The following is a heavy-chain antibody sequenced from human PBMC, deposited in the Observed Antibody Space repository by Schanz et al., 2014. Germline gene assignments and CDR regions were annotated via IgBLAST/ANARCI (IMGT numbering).Heavy chain of an antibody. CDR1: GFTLSSYA. CDR2: ISYDGSNK. CDR3: AKARRKSNCSGGRCFHCSYYGMDV. D-gene: IGHD2-15*01. Sequence: QVQLVESGGGLVKPGGSLRLSCAAYGFTLSSYAMHWVRQAPGKGLEWVAVISYDGSNKYYADSVKGRFTISRDNSKNILYLQRNSLRAEDTAVYYCAKARRKSNCSGGRCFHCSYYGMDVWGQGTTVTVSS. J-gene: IGHJ6*02. V-gene: IGHV3-30-3*01.